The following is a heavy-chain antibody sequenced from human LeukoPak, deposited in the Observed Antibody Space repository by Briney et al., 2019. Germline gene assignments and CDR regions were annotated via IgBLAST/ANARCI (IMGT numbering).Heavy chain of an antibody. CDR2: IYSGGST. Sequence: PGGSLRLSCAASGFTFSSYAMSWVRQAPGKGLEWVSLIYSGGSTYYADSVKGRFTISRDNSKNTLYLEMNSLRAEDTAVYYCAREGSRPYCSGGSCYSFWGQGTLVTVSS. CDR1: GFTFSSYA. J-gene: IGHJ4*02. D-gene: IGHD2-15*01. V-gene: IGHV3-53*01. CDR3: AREGSRPYCSGGSCYSF.